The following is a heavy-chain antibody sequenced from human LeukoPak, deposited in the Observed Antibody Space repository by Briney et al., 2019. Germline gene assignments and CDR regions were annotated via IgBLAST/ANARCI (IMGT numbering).Heavy chain of an antibody. CDR3: AREKGGAAAVDWYFDL. D-gene: IGHD6-13*01. CDR2: INYSGST. V-gene: IGHV4-59*01. CDR1: GGSISSYY. J-gene: IGHJ2*01. Sequence: SETLSLTCTVSGGSISSYYWSWIRQPPGKGLEWIGYINYSGSTNYNPSLKSRVTISVDTSKNQFSLKLSSVTAADTAVYYCAREKGGAAAVDWYFDLWGRGTLVTVSS.